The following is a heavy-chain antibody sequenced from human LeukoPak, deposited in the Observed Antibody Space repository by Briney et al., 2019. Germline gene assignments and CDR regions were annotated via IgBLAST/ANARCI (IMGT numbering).Heavy chain of an antibody. D-gene: IGHD3-16*01. CDR2: ISIGSTAI. V-gene: IGHV3-48*02. CDR1: GFTFSSYS. J-gene: IGHJ4*02. Sequence: GGSLRLSCAASGFTFSSYSMNWVRQAPGKGLEWVSHISIGSTAIYYADSVKGRFTISRDNAKNSLYLQMNSLRDEDTAVYHCARGIMDFWGQGTLVTVSS. CDR3: ARGIMDF.